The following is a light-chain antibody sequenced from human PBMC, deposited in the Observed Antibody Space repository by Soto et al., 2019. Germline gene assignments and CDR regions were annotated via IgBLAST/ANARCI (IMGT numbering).Light chain of an antibody. CDR2: GAS. CDR3: QQYGSSVT. Sequence: ETVLTQSPGTLSLSPGARATLSCRASQSVSSSYVAWYQQKPGQAPRLLIYGASSRATGIPDRFSGSGSGTDFTLTISRLEPEDFAVYYCQQYGSSVTFGPGTKVDIK. J-gene: IGKJ3*01. CDR1: QSVSSSY. V-gene: IGKV3-20*01.